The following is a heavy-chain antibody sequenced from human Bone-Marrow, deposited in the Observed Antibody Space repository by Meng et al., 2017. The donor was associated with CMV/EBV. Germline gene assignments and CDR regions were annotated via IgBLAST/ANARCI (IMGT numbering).Heavy chain of an antibody. CDR2: IRGKAYGGTT. CDR3: TRRGIVGALDY. V-gene: IGHV3-49*04. Sequence: GESLKISCTASGFTFGDYAMSWVRQAPGKGLEWVGFIRGKAYGGTTEYAASVKGRFTISRDDSKSIAYLQMNSLKTEDTAVYYCTRRGIVGALDYWGQGTLVTVSS. J-gene: IGHJ4*02. D-gene: IGHD1-26*01. CDR1: GFTFGDYA.